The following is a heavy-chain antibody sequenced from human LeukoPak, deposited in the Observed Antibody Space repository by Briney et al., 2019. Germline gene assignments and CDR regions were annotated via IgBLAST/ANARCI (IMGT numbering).Heavy chain of an antibody. CDR3: ARDNWNFDY. CDR1: GFTFSSYG. J-gene: IGHJ4*02. CDR2: ISYDGSNK. D-gene: IGHD1-20*01. V-gene: IGHV3-30-3*01. Sequence: GGSLRLSCAASGFTFSSYGMHWVSQAPGKGLEWVAVISYDGSNKDYADSVKGRFTISRDNSKNTLHLQMNSLRAEDTAVYYCARDNWNFDYWGQGTLVTVSS.